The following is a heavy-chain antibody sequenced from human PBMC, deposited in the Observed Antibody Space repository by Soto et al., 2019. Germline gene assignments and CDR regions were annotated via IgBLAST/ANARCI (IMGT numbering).Heavy chain of an antibody. CDR1: GGTFSSSRYS. J-gene: IGHJ1*01. CDR3: ARHGAWGYVSPHQH. V-gene: IGHV4-39*01. D-gene: IGHD3-16*01. Sequence: PSETLYLCCTGSGGTFSSSRYSWGGIRRPPGKAVEWIGSIYYSGSTYYNPSLRSRVTISVDTSKNQFSLKLSSVTAADTAVYYCARHGAWGYVSPHQHWGHGTLVTVSS. CDR2: IYYSGST.